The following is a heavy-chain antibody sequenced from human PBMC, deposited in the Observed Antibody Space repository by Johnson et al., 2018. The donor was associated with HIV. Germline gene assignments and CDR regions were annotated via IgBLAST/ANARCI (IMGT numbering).Heavy chain of an antibody. J-gene: IGHJ3*02. D-gene: IGHD3-16*02. Sequence: VQLVESGGGLVQPGGSLRLSCAVAGFRFDDYGMSWVRQAPGKGLEWISTINWNGGRTGYVDSLKGRFTISRDNAKNSLYLQMDSLRPEDTALYYCVRGGLGYQNFHDPFDIWGQGTMVTVSS. CDR1: GFRFDDYG. V-gene: IGHV3-20*04. CDR3: VRGGLGYQNFHDPFDI. CDR2: INWNGGRT.